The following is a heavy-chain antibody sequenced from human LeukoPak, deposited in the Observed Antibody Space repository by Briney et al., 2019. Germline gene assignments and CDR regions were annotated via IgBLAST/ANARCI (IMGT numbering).Heavy chain of an antibody. V-gene: IGHV1-2*06. CDR2: INPNSGGT. CDR3: ARDATYYYDSSGYYPFDY. J-gene: IGHJ4*02. Sequence: ASVKVSCKASGYTFTGYYMHWVRQAPGQGLEWMGRINPNSGGTNYAQKFQGRVTMTRDTSISTAYMELSRLRSDDTAVYYCARDATYYYDSSGYYPFDYWGQGTLVTVSS. D-gene: IGHD3-22*01. CDR1: GYTFTGYY.